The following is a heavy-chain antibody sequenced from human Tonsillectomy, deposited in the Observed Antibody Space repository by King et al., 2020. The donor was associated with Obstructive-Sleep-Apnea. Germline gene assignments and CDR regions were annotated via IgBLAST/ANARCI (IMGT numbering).Heavy chain of an antibody. D-gene: IGHD3-22*01. CDR3: ARAPAPYYYDSSGNPEMDV. CDR1: GFTVSSNY. J-gene: IGHJ6*02. CDR2: IYSGGST. V-gene: IGHV3-66*01. Sequence: VQLVESGGGLVQPGGSLRLSCAASGFTVSSNYMSWVRQAPGKGLDWVSVIYSGGSTYYADSVKGIFPISRDNSQNTLYLQMNSLRAEYTAVYYCARAPAPYYYDSSGNPEMDVWGQGTTVTVSS.